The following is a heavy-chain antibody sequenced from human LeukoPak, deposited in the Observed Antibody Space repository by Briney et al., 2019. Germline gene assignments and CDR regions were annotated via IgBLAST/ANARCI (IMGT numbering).Heavy chain of an antibody. CDR1: GGSISSYY. J-gene: IGHJ4*02. CDR3: AREHSNWGYFDY. D-gene: IGHD7-27*01. Sequence: SETLSLTCTVSGGSISSYYWSWIRQPAGKGLEWIGCIYTGGSTNYNPSLKSRVTMSVDTSKNQFSLKLSSVTAADTAVYYCAREHSNWGYFDYWGQGTLVTVSS. V-gene: IGHV4-4*07. CDR2: IYTGGST.